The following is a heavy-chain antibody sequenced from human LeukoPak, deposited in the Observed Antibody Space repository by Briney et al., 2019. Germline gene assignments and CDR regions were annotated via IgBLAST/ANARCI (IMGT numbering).Heavy chain of an antibody. CDR2: IYNSGST. J-gene: IGHJ4*02. Sequence: PSETLSLTCTVSGGSISSYYWSWIRQPAGKGLEWIGRIYNSGSTTYNPSLKSRVTISVDTSKNQFSLKLSSVTAADTAVYYCARFYDSSGYLDYWGQGTLVTVSS. CDR3: ARFYDSSGYLDY. CDR1: GGSISSYY. V-gene: IGHV4-4*07. D-gene: IGHD3-22*01.